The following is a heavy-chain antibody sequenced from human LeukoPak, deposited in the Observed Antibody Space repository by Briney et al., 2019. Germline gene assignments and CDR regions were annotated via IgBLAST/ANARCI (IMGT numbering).Heavy chain of an antibody. D-gene: IGHD3-22*01. CDR1: GYTFTTYA. Sequence: GASVKVSCKASGYTFTTYAIHWVRQAPGQTLEWMGSINTASGHIKYSRDFQGRLTITRDTSASTAYMDLSSLRSDDMAVYYCAKGPYYYDTSGYYSPPLYFFDCWGQGTLVTVSS. CDR2: INTASGHI. CDR3: AKGPYYYDTSGYYSPPLYFFDC. V-gene: IGHV1-3*03. J-gene: IGHJ4*02.